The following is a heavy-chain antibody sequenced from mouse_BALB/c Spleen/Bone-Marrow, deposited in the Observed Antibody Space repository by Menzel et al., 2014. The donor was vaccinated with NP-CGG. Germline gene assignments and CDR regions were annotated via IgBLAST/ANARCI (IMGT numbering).Heavy chain of an antibody. D-gene: IGHD1-1*02. CDR1: GFAFSRYW. Sequence: EVQVVESGGGLLQPGGSLKLSCAAPGFAFSRYWMRWVRQAPGKGLEWIGDINPDSSTINYTPSLKDKFIISRDNAKKSLYMQRSKVRSEDTDLYYCARRGGMFAYWGQGTPVTVSA. V-gene: IGHV4-1*02. J-gene: IGHJ3*01. CDR2: INPDSSTI. CDR3: ARRGGMFAY.